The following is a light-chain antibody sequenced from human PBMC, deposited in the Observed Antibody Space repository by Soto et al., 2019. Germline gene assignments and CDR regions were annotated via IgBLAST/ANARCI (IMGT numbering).Light chain of an antibody. J-gene: IGKJ5*01. V-gene: IGKV3-20*01. Sequence: EIVWTQSPGTLSLSPGERATLSCRASQSVRNNYLAWYQQRPGQAPRLLISGASSRATGIPDRFSGSGSGTDFTLTISSLQPDDFATYYCQQYNSYPITFGQGTRLEI. CDR1: QSVRNNY. CDR2: GAS. CDR3: QQYNSYPIT.